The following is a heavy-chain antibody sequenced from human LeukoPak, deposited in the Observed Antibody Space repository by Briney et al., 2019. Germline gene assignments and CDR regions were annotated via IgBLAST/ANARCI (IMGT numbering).Heavy chain of an antibody. V-gene: IGHV1-46*01. Sequence: ASVKVSCKPSGYTFTSYYMHWVRQAPGQGLEWMGIINPSGGSTSYAQNFQGRVTMTRDTSTSKVYMELSSLRSEDTAVYYCARVSSSWPDWYFDLWGVAPWSLSAQ. D-gene: IGHD6-13*01. CDR1: GYTFTSYY. CDR3: ARVSSSWPDWYFDL. J-gene: IGHJ2*01. CDR2: INPSGGST.